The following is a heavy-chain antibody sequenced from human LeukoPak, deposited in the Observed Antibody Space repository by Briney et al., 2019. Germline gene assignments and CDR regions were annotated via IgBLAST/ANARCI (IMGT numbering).Heavy chain of an antibody. J-gene: IGHJ6*02. CDR1: GGSISSGDYY. Sequence: SQTLSLTCTVSGGSISSGDYYWSWIRQPPGKGLEWIGYIYYSGSTYYNPSLKSRVTISVDTSINQFSLKLSSVTAADTAVYYCARVLYYGLGMDVWGQGTTVTVSS. CDR2: IYYSGST. CDR3: ARVLYYGLGMDV. V-gene: IGHV4-30-4*01. D-gene: IGHD2-8*01.